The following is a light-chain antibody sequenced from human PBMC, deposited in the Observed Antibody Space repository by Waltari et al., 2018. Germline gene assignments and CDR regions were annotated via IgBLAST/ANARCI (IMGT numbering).Light chain of an antibody. V-gene: IGKV3-20*01. Sequence: EIVLTQSPGTLSLAPVERATPSCRAGQRVSRTLPWYHQKPGQAPMLLIYDASSRATGIPDRFGGSGSGTDFRLTISRLEPEDFAVYYCQKYGTLPATFGQGTKVEIK. CDR2: DAS. CDR3: QKYGTLPAT. CDR1: QRVSRT. J-gene: IGKJ1*01.